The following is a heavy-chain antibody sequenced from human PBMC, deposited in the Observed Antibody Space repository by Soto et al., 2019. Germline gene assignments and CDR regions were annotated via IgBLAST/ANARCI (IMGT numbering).Heavy chain of an antibody. V-gene: IGHV3-7*05. CDR3: ARDVSPGSRSLYLDAFDI. D-gene: IGHD3-10*01. CDR1: GFTLSDYW. J-gene: IGHJ3*02. Sequence: EVQLEESGGDLVQPGGSLRLSCAASGFTLSDYWMTWVRQAPGKGLEWVANINRDGSKKSYLDSVRGRFTISRDNVGNSLYLQMDSLRADDTALYYCARDVSPGSRSLYLDAFDIWGQGTMVTVSS. CDR2: INRDGSKK.